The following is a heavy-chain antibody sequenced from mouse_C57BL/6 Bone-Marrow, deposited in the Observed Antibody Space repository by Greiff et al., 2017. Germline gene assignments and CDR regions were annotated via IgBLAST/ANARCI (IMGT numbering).Heavy chain of an antibody. D-gene: IGHD2-2*01. J-gene: IGHJ4*01. Sequence: EVKLVESGGGLVKPGGSLKLSCAASGFTFSDYGMHWVRQAPEKGLEWVAYISSGSSTIYYADTVKGRFTISRYNAKNTLFLQMTSLRSEDTAMYYCARRLRYAMDYWGQGTSVTVSS. CDR1: GFTFSDYG. CDR2: ISSGSSTI. V-gene: IGHV5-17*01. CDR3: ARRLRYAMDY.